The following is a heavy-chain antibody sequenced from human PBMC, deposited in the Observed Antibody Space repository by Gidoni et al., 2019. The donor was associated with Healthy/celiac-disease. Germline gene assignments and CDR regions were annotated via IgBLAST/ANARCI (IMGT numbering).Heavy chain of an antibody. CDR2: ITGSGNST. CDR3: ARGGGTSYFHY. V-gene: IGHV3-23*01. J-gene: IGHJ4*02. D-gene: IGHD1-26*01. Sequence: QPLESGGALVQPGGSLRPSCAASGFTFSSYAMGWVRQAPGGGLGWVSAITGSGNSTYCADSVKGRFTISRDNSMNTLYLQMNSLRAEDTALYFCARGGGTSYFHYWGRGTLVTVSS. CDR1: GFTFSSYA.